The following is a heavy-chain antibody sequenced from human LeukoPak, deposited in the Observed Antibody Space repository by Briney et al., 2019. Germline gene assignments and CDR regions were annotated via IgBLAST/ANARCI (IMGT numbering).Heavy chain of an antibody. V-gene: IGHV1-46*01. CDR1: GYTFTSYY. CDR2: INPSGGST. CDR3: ARAVYYDSSGYYPYNDY. J-gene: IGHJ4*02. Sequence: ASVKVSCKASGYTFTSYYMHWVRQAHGQGLEWMGIINPSGGSTSYAQKFQGRVTMTRDTSTSTVYMELSSLRSEDTAVYYCARAVYYDSSGYYPYNDYWGQGTLVTVSS. D-gene: IGHD3-22*01.